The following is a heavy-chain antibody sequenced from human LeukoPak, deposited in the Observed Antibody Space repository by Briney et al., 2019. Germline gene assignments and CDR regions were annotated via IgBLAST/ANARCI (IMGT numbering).Heavy chain of an antibody. CDR2: ISNNGSNK. Sequence: PGGSLRPSCAASGFTFSSYDMHWVRQAPGKGLEWVSIISNNGSNKYYADSVKGRFTISRDNSKNTLYLQMNSLRPEDTAVYYCAMQSVADRGHLDFWGQGTLVTVPS. CDR3: AMQSVADRGHLDF. J-gene: IGHJ4*02. V-gene: IGHV3-30*03. CDR1: GFTFSSYD. D-gene: IGHD3-16*01.